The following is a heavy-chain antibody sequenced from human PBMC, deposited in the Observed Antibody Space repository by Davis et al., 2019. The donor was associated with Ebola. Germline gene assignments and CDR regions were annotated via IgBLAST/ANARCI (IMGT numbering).Heavy chain of an antibody. Sequence: SETLSLTCAVYGGSFSGYYWSWIRQPPGKGLEWIGEINHSGSTNYNPSLKSRVTISVDTSKNQFSLKLSSVTAADTAVYYCARQPGIAVAGTRDTAWYYGMDVWGQGTTVTVSS. V-gene: IGHV4-34*01. CDR3: ARQPGIAVAGTRDTAWYYGMDV. D-gene: IGHD6-19*01. CDR1: GGSFSGYY. J-gene: IGHJ6*02. CDR2: INHSGST.